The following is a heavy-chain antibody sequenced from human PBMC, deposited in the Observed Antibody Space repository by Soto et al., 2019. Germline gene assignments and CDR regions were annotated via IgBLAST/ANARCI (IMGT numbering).Heavy chain of an antibody. D-gene: IGHD3-22*01. CDR2: ISAYNGNT. Sequence: ASVKVSCKASGYTFTSYGISWVRQAPGQGLEWMGWISAYNGNTNYAQKLQGRVTMTTDTSTSTAYMELRSLRSDDTAVYYCARIYYDSSGYYVRYYYGMDVWGQGTTVTVSS. V-gene: IGHV1-18*01. CDR1: GYTFTSYG. J-gene: IGHJ6*02. CDR3: ARIYYDSSGYYVRYYYGMDV.